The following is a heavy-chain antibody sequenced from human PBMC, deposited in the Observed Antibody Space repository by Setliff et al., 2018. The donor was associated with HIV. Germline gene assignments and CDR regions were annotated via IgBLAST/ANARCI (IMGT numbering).Heavy chain of an antibody. CDR1: GFSLSTRGVG. J-gene: IGHJ4*02. D-gene: IGHD3-22*01. CDR2: VYWDNDK. Sequence: PTLVNPTQTLTLTCTFSGFSLSTRGVGVGWIRQPPGKALEWLTLVYWDNDKRYSPSLRSRLTITKDTSTNQVVLTMTNMDPVDTATYYCVRSWYYSDYKYFFDYWGQGTLVTVSS. CDR3: VRSWYYSDYKYFFDY. V-gene: IGHV2-5*02.